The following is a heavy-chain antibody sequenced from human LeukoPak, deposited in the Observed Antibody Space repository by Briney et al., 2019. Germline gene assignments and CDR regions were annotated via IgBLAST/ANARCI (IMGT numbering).Heavy chain of an antibody. V-gene: IGHV3-11*04. CDR2: ISSSGSTI. CDR3: AKDLSGGIAVDEDWFDP. Sequence: GGSLRLSCAASGFTFSDYYMSWIRQAPGKGLEWVSYISSSGSTIYYADSVKGRFTISRDNSKNTLYLQMNSLRAEDTAVYYCAKDLSGGIAVDEDWFDPWGQGTLVTVSS. CDR1: GFTFSDYY. J-gene: IGHJ5*02. D-gene: IGHD6-19*01.